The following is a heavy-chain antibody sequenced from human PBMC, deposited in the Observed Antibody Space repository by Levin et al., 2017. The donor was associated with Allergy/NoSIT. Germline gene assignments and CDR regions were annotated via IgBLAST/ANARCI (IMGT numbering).Heavy chain of an antibody. CDR3: AKDVVFGTSSWSLDF. Sequence: GESLKISCAASGFSFRSFGMHWARQAPGKGLEWLAVISYDGSDTYYADSVKGRFTISRDNAKNTLYLQMNSLRREDAAVYYCAKDVVFGTSSWSLDFWGQGILVTVSS. CDR1: GFSFRSFG. V-gene: IGHV3-30*18. J-gene: IGHJ4*02. D-gene: IGHD6-13*01. CDR2: ISYDGSDT.